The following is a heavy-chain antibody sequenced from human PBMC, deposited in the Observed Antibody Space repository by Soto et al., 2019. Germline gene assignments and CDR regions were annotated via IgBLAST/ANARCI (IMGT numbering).Heavy chain of an antibody. J-gene: IGHJ5*02. D-gene: IGHD3-10*01. CDR2: IYYSGTT. CDR3: ARSGGKAAKYNWFDP. V-gene: IGHV4-34*01. CDR1: GGSFSGYY. Sequence: LSLTCAVYGGSFSGYYWSWMRQPPGKGLEWIGEIYYSGTTNYNASLKSRVTISLDTSKNQFSLRLRSVTAADTALYFCARSGGKAAKYNWFDPWGQGTLVTVSS.